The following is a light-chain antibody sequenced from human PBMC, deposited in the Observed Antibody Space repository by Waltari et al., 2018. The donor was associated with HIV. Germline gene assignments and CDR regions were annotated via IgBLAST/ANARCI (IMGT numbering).Light chain of an antibody. CDR1: QNVGSSS. J-gene: IGKJ2*01. CDR2: GAS. CDR3: QQYGSSYT. V-gene: IGKV3-20*01. Sequence: EVVLTQSPGTLSLSPGERVTLSFRASQNVGSSSLAWYQQKPGQAPRLLIYGASIRATGTPERFSGGGSGTDFTLTISRLEPEDFAMYYCQQYGSSYTFGQGTKLEIK.